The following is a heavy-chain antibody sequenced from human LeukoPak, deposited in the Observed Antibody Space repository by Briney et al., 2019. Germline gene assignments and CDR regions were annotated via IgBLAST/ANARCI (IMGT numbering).Heavy chain of an antibody. V-gene: IGHV1-18*01. Sequence: ASVKVSCKASGYTFTSYGISWVRQAPGQGLEWMGWISAYNGNTNYAQKLQGRVTMTTDTSTSTAYMELRSLRSDDTAVYYCARDPRVAVAGNRIKPFDYWGQGTLVTVSS. CDR1: GYTFTSYG. D-gene: IGHD6-19*01. J-gene: IGHJ4*02. CDR3: ARDPRVAVAGNRIKPFDY. CDR2: ISAYNGNT.